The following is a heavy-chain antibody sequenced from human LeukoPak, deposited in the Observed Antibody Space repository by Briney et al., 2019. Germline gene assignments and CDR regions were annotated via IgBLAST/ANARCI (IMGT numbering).Heavy chain of an antibody. CDR3: ARELRYASGFDY. D-gene: IGHD3-9*01. CDR2: IYHSGST. Sequence: PSETLSLTCTVSGGSISSSNWWSWVRQPPGKWLEWIGEIYHSGSTNYNPSLKSRVTISVDKSKNQFSLKLSSVTAADTAVYYCARELRYASGFDYWGQGTLVTVSS. J-gene: IGHJ4*02. V-gene: IGHV4-4*02. CDR1: GGSISSSNW.